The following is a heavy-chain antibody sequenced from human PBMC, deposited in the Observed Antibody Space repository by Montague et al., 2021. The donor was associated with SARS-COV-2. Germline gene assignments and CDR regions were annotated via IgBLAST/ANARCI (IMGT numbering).Heavy chain of an antibody. CDR1: GFSLSNNF. V-gene: IGHV3-11*01. J-gene: IGHJ5*02. CDR3: ARGPASSFDWIACDL. Sequence: SLRLSCAASGFSLSNNFINWIRQPPGKGLEWVAYISSSGGGIYYSDSVRGRFTISRDNAQNTVYLQMKYLRGEDTARYYCARGPASSFDWIACDLWGQGALVSVSS. D-gene: IGHD3-9*01. CDR2: ISSSGGGI.